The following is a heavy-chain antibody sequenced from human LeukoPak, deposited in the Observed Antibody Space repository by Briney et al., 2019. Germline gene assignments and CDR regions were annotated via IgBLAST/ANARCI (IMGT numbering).Heavy chain of an antibody. D-gene: IGHD3-9*01. V-gene: IGHV3-23*01. J-gene: IGHJ4*02. Sequence: GGSLSLFCVASGFTFTNYAMSCVRQAPGKGLEWVSAITGSVGTSHYADSVNGRFTISRDNSKNTLYLQVNSLRAEGTAVYYCAKWGDYDILTGYYVPDDWGQGTLVTVSS. CDR2: ITGSVGTS. CDR3: AKWGDYDILTGYYVPDD. CDR1: GFTFTNYA.